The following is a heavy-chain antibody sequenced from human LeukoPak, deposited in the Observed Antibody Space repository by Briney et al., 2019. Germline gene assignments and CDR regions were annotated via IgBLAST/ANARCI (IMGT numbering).Heavy chain of an antibody. CDR1: GYTFTSYG. J-gene: IGHJ4*02. CDR2: ISAYNGNT. Sequence: ASVKVSCKASGYTFTSYGISWVRQAPGQGLEWMGWISAYNGNTNYAQKLQGRVTMTTDTSTSTANMELRSLRSDDTAVYYCARDSMEQLVPAFDYWGQGTLVTVSS. CDR3: ARDSMEQLVPAFDY. V-gene: IGHV1-18*01. D-gene: IGHD6-6*01.